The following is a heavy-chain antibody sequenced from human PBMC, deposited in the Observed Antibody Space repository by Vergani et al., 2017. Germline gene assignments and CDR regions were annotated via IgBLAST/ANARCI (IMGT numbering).Heavy chain of an antibody. D-gene: IGHD4-17*01. CDR3: TSGADYGDYYYYMDV. J-gene: IGHJ6*03. V-gene: IGHV3-15*07. CDR1: GFTFSNAW. Sequence: EVQLVESGGGLVKPGGSLRLSCAASGFTFSNAWMNWVRQAPGKGLEWVGRIKSKTDGGRTDYAAPVQGRFTISIDDSKNTLYLQMNSLKTEDTAVYYCTSGADYGDYYYYMDVWGKGTTVTVSS. CDR2: IKSKTDGGRT.